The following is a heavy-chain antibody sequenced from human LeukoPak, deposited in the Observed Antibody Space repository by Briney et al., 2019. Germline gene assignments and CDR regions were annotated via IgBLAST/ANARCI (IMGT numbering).Heavy chain of an antibody. CDR1: GFTFSSYG. CDR2: ISYDGSNK. Sequence: GGSLRLSCAAPGFTFSSYGMHWVRQAPGKGLEWVAVISYDGSNKCYADSVKGRFTTSRDNSKNTLYLQMNSLRAEDTAVYYCAKDKVSSGYYWNYYYYYGMDVWGQGTTVTVSS. V-gene: IGHV3-30*18. CDR3: AKDKVSSGYYWNYYYYYGMDV. J-gene: IGHJ6*02. D-gene: IGHD3-22*01.